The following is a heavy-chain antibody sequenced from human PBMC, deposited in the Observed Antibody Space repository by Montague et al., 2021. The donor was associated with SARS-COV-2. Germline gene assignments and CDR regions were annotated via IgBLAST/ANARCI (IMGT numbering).Heavy chain of an antibody. J-gene: IGHJ6*03. CDR3: ASGIAATYYYYMDV. CDR2: IYTSGST. D-gene: IGHD6-13*01. V-gene: IGHV4-61*02. Sequence: TLSLTCTVSGGSISSGSYYWSWLRQPPGKGLEWIGRIYTSGSTNYNLSLKSRVTISVDTSKNQFSLKLSSVTAADTAVYYCASGIAATYYYYMDVWGQGTTVTVS. CDR1: GGSISSGSYY.